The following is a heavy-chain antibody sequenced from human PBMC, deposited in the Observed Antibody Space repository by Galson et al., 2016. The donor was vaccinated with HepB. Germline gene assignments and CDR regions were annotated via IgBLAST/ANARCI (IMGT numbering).Heavy chain of an antibody. D-gene: IGHD3-10*01. CDR1: GFTFSSYA. Sequence: LRLSCAASGFTFSSYAMTWVRQAPGKGLEWVSLLSGSGGITYYADSVKGRFTVSRDNSENTLYLHMNRLRADDTAVYYCARKAVVRGVHNGMDVWGQGTTVTVSS. V-gene: IGHV3-23*01. CDR3: ARKAVVRGVHNGMDV. J-gene: IGHJ6*02. CDR2: LSGSGGIT.